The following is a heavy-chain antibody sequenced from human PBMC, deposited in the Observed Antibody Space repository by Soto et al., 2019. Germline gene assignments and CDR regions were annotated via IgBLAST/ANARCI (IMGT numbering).Heavy chain of an antibody. CDR3: ATRITIFATAPLRS. J-gene: IGHJ4*02. D-gene: IGHD3-3*01. CDR2: IGDSGSPT. CDR1: KFTFSNSG. Sequence: EVQLVESGGGLVQPGGSLRLSCAASKFTFSNSGMNWVRQAPGKGLERVSYIGDSGSPTYYAASVKGRFTISRDNARNSLHLRMDSLRADAAAVYYCATRITIFATAPLRSWGQGAVVTVSS. V-gene: IGHV3-48*01.